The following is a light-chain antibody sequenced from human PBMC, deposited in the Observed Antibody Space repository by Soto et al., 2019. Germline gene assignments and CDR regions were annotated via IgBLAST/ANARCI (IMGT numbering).Light chain of an antibody. V-gene: IGKV3-20*01. CDR3: QQYSDSPHT. Sequence: EIVLTQSPGTLSLSPGERATLSCRASQTVSTNYLAWFQHKPGQAPRLLIYGASSRATGIPDRFSGSGSGTDFTLTINRLEPEDFAVYFCQQYSDSPHTFGGGTKVEIK. J-gene: IGKJ4*01. CDR2: GAS. CDR1: QTVSTNY.